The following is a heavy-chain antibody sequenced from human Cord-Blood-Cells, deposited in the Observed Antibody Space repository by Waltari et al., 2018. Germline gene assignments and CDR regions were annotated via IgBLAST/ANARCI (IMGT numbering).Heavy chain of an antibody. Sequence: EVQLVESGGGLVQPGGSLRLSCAASGFTFSSYWMPWVRQAPGKGLVWVSRINSDGSSTSYADSVKGRFTISRDNAKNTLYLQMNSLRAEDTAVYYCASEGIVVVPAARGSYGMDVWGQGTTVTVSS. V-gene: IGHV3-74*01. CDR3: ASEGIVVVPAARGSYGMDV. D-gene: IGHD2-2*01. J-gene: IGHJ6*02. CDR2: INSDGSST. CDR1: GFTFSSYW.